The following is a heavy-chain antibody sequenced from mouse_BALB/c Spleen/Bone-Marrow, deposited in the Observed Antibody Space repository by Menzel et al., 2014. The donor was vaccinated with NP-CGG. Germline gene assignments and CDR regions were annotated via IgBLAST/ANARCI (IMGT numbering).Heavy chain of an antibody. D-gene: IGHD3-2*01. CDR2: IYPGDGSS. V-gene: IGHV1S56*01. CDR1: GYTFTSYD. CDR3: ACSGDRSGYGFAY. Sequence: VQLQQSGPELVKPGALVKISCKASGYTFTSYDINWVKQRPGQGLEWIGLIYPGDGSSKYNEKFKGKATLTADKSSSTAYMQLSSLTSENSAVYFCACSGDRSGYGFAYWGQGTLVTVSA. J-gene: IGHJ3*01.